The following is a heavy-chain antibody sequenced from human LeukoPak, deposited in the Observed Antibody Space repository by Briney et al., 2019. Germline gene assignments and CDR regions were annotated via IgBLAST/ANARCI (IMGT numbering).Heavy chain of an antibody. J-gene: IGHJ5*02. CDR1: GGTFSSYG. CDR3: ASLRVTTVLRKTTHHPYNWFYP. D-gene: IGHD4-17*01. V-gene: IGHV1-69*06. Sequence: SVKVCCKASGGTFSSYGISWVGQAPGQGLEWMGGIIPIFGTANYAQKFQGRVTITADKSTSTAYMELSSLRSEDTAVYYCASLRVTTVLRKTTHHPYNWFYPWGQGTLVTVSS. CDR2: IIPIFGTA.